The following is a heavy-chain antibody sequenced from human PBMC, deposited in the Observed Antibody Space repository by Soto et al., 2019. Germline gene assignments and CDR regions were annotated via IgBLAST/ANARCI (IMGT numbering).Heavy chain of an antibody. CDR2: INPNSGGT. CDR1: GYTFTGYY. V-gene: IGHV1-2*04. J-gene: IGHJ4*02. Sequence: GASVKVSCKASGYTFTGYYMHWVRQAPGQGLEWMGWINPNSGGTNYAQKFQGWVTMTRDTSISTAYMELSRLRSDDTAVYYCARDYDSSGYGPFDYWGQGTLVTVS. CDR3: ARDYDSSGYGPFDY. D-gene: IGHD3-22*01.